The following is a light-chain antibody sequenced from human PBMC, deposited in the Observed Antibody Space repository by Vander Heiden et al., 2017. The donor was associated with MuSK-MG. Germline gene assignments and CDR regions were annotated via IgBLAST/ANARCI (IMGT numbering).Light chain of an antibody. CDR3: SSYTITSTYV. CDR1: SSDFGGYRY. V-gene: IGLV2-14*01. Sequence: QSALTQPASVSGSLGQSITISCTGTSSDFGGYRYVSWYQQHPGKAPKLMIYDVSNRPSGVSSRFSGSKSGNTASLTISGLQPDDETDYYCSSYTITSTYVFGTGTKVTVL. J-gene: IGLJ1*01. CDR2: DVS.